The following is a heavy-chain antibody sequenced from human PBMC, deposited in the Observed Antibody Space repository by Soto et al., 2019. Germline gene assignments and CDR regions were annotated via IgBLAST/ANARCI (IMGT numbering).Heavy chain of an antibody. Sequence: KTSETLSLTCAVSGYSISSGYYWGWIRQPPGKGLEWIGSIYHSGSTYYNPSLKSRVTISVDTSKNQFSLKLSSVTAADTAVYYCATAVSGFGEGDYWGQGTLVTVSS. CDR1: GYSISSGYY. CDR2: IYHSGST. D-gene: IGHD3-10*01. J-gene: IGHJ4*02. V-gene: IGHV4-38-2*01. CDR3: ATAVSGFGEGDY.